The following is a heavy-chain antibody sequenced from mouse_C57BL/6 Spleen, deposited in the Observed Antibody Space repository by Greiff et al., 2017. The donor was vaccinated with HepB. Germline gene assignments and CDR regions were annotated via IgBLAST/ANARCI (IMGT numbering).Heavy chain of an antibody. Sequence: EVKLAESGGGSVKPGGSLKLSCAASGFTFSDHGMHWVRQAPEKGLEWVAYISSGSSTIYYADTVKGRFTISRDNAKNTLFLQMTSLRSEDTAMYYCARRYGSSYAMDYWGQGTSVTVSS. CDR2: ISSGSSTI. J-gene: IGHJ4*01. D-gene: IGHD1-1*01. V-gene: IGHV5-17*01. CDR3: ARRYGSSYAMDY. CDR1: GFTFSDHG.